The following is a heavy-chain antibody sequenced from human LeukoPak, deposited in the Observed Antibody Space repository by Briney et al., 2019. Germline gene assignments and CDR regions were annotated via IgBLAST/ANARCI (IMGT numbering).Heavy chain of an antibody. Sequence: ASVKVSCKASAYTFSGYYMHRVRQAPGQGLEWMGWINPNTGGTNYAQKFQGRVTMTRDTSISTTYMELSRLRSGDTAVYYCASQPYYFDSSGYYDYWGQGTLVTVSS. CDR1: AYTFSGYY. J-gene: IGHJ4*02. V-gene: IGHV1-2*02. CDR2: INPNTGGT. CDR3: ASQPYYFDSSGYYDY. D-gene: IGHD3-22*01.